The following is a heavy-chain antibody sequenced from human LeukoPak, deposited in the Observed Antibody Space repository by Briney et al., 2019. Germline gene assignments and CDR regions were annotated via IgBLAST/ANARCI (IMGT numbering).Heavy chain of an antibody. D-gene: IGHD5-12*01. CDR3: AKDRLVATVRGSGDY. CDR2: ISGSGGYT. Sequence: GGSLRLSCAASGFTFSSYWMHWVRQAPGKGLEWVSSISGSGGYTYYADSVKGRFTISRDNSKNTLYLQMNSLRAEDTAVYYCAKDRLVATVRGSGDYWGQGTLVTVSS. CDR1: GFTFSSYW. J-gene: IGHJ4*02. V-gene: IGHV3-23*01.